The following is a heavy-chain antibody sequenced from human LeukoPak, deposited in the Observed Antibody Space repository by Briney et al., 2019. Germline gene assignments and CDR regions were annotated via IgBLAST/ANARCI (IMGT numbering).Heavy chain of an antibody. CDR3: AKGPPVRDGYNYYFDY. D-gene: IGHD5-24*01. V-gene: IGHV3-23*01. Sequence: QPGGSLRLSCAASGFTFSSYAMSWVRQAPGKGLEWVSAISGSGGSTYYADSVKGRFTISRGNSKNTLYLQMNSLRAEDTAVYYCAKGPPVRDGYNYYFDYWGQGTLVTVSS. CDR2: ISGSGGST. CDR1: GFTFSSYA. J-gene: IGHJ4*02.